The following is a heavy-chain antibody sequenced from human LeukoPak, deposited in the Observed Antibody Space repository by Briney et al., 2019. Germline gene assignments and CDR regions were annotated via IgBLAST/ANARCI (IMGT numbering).Heavy chain of an antibody. V-gene: IGHV3-21*01. CDR2: ISSSSSYI. CDR1: GFTFSSYA. J-gene: IGHJ4*02. D-gene: IGHD3-22*01. Sequence: PGGSLRLSCAASGFTFSSYAMSWVRQAPGKGLEWVSSISSSSSYIYYADSVKGRFTISRDNAKNSLYLQMNSLRAEDTAVYYCARDDSSGYYYIFFDYWGQGTLVTVSS. CDR3: ARDDSSGYYYIFFDY.